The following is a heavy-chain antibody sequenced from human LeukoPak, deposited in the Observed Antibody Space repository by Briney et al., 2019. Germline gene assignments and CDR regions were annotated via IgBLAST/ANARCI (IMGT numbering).Heavy chain of an antibody. CDR3: ASDLLHYSYAMDV. V-gene: IGHV3-23*01. CDR2: ITSGITT. CDR1: GFAFSSYA. Sequence: GGSLRLSCAASGFAFSSYAMTWVRQAPGKGLEWVSVITSGITTFYADSVKGRFTISRDNAKDTLYLQMNSLRVEDTAVYYCASDLLHYSYAMDVWGQGTTVTVSS. D-gene: IGHD2-15*01. J-gene: IGHJ6*02.